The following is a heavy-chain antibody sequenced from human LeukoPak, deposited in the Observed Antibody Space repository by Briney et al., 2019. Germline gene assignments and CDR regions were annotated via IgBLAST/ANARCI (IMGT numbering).Heavy chain of an antibody. CDR1: GFTFNSYP. CDR3: ARDAPIAAAGTALFDY. D-gene: IGHD6-13*01. V-gene: IGHV3-64D*06. J-gene: IGHJ4*02. Sequence: GGSLRLSCSASGFTFNSYPVHWVRQAPGKGLEYVSGISRNGGSTYYTDSVKGRFTISRDNSKNTLYLQMSSLRAEDTAVYYCARDAPIAAAGTALFDYWGQGTLVTVSS. CDR2: ISRNGGST.